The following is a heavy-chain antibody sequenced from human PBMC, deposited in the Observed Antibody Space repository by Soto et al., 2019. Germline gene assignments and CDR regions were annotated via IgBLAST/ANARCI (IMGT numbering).Heavy chain of an antibody. D-gene: IGHD1-1*01. Sequence: EVQLLDSGGDSVQPGGSLRLSCAASGFAFANYAMTWVRQASGKGLEWVSTIGGGGGSTYYADSVRGRFTISRDNSKNTVYLKINSRRAEDTAFYFCAKKRLARGADYWGQGPLVPVSP. CDR3: AKKRLARGADY. CDR2: IGGGGGST. CDR1: GFAFANYA. J-gene: IGHJ4*02. V-gene: IGHV3-23*01.